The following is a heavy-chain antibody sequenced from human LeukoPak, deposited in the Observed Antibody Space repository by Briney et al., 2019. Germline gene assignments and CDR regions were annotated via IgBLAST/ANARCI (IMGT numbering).Heavy chain of an antibody. J-gene: IGHJ5*02. Sequence: GASVKVSCKAYGYTFSDYSITWVRQAPGQGLEWMGWISPYNADTNYAKNFQGRVTMTTDRSTRTAYMELRNLRSDDTAVYYCARVTTVTRSPWSWGPKKIGQEVNWFDPWGQGTLITVS. CDR2: ISPYNADT. CDR3: ARVTTVTRSPWSWGPKKIGQEVNWFDP. V-gene: IGHV1-18*01. D-gene: IGHD4-17*01. CDR1: GYTFSDYS.